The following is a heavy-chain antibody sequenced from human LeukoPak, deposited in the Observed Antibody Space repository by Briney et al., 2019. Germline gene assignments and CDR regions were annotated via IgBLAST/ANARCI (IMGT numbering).Heavy chain of an antibody. J-gene: IGHJ4*02. V-gene: IGHV4-59*01. CDR3: ARDTAMVKGGEFDY. D-gene: IGHD5-18*01. Sequence: SETLSLTCAVYGGSFSGYYWSWIRQPPGKGLEWIGYIYYSGSTNYNPSLKSRVTISVDTSKNQFSLKLSSVTAADTAVYYCARDTAMVKGGEFDYWGQGTLVTVSS. CDR2: IYYSGST. CDR1: GGSFSGYY.